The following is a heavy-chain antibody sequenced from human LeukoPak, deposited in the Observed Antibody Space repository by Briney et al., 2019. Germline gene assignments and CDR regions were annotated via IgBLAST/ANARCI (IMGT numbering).Heavy chain of an antibody. D-gene: IGHD2-21*01. V-gene: IGHV1-18*01. J-gene: IGHJ4*02. CDR1: GYTFTNYG. CDR3: ARGGIPHQFLSYFDH. Sequence: GASVKVSCKASGYTFTNYGISWVRQAPGQGLEWIGWISADNGNTKYAQKFQGRVTMTTDTSTSTAYMELRSLRSDDTAVYYCARGGIPHQFLSYFDHWGQGILVTVSS. CDR2: ISADNGNT.